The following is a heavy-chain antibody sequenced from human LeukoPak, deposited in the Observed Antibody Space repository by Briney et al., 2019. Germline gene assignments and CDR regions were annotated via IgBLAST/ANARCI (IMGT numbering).Heavy chain of an antibody. CDR3: AREGTSGTHLNWFDP. J-gene: IGHJ5*02. V-gene: IGHV1-2*02. Sequence: ASVKVSCKAFGYTITGYYIHWVRQAPGQGLEWMGWINPNNGGTNSAQKFQGRVTMTRDTSIGTAYMELNRLTYDDTAVYYCAREGTSGTHLNWFDPWGQGTLVTVSS. CDR1: GYTITGYY. D-gene: IGHD1-1*01. CDR2: INPNNGGT.